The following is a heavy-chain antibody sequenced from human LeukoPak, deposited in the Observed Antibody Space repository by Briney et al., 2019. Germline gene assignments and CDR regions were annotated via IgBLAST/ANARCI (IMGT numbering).Heavy chain of an antibody. CDR1: GFTFSSYA. D-gene: IGHD3-16*01. CDR3: ARALYYLVDY. J-gene: IGHJ4*02. Sequence: GGSLRLSCAASGFTFSSYAMHWVRQAPGKGLEWVAVISYDGSNKYYADSVKGRFTISRDNSKNTLYLQTNSLRAEDTAVYYCARALYYLVDYWGQGTLVTVSS. V-gene: IGHV3-30*04. CDR2: ISYDGSNK.